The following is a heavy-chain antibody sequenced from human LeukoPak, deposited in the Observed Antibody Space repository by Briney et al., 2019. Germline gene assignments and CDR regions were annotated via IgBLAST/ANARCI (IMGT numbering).Heavy chain of an antibody. Sequence: GKSLRLSCAASGFIFSSYGMHWVRQAPGKGLEWVAVIWYDGSNEYYADSVKSRFTISRDNSKNTLYLQMNSMRAEDTAVYYCARDHSYGGKIPLFDYWGQGTLVTVSS. V-gene: IGHV3-33*01. CDR3: ARDHSYGGKIPLFDY. J-gene: IGHJ4*02. D-gene: IGHD4-23*01. CDR1: GFIFSSYG. CDR2: IWYDGSNE.